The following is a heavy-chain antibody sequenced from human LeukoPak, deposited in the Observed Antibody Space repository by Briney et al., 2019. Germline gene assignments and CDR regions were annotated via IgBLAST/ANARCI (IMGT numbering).Heavy chain of an antibody. CDR2: IKQDGSEK. CDR3: ASDRGSGSFDY. CDR1: GFTSSSYW. Sequence: PGGSLRLSCAASGFTSSSYWMSWVRQVPGRGLEWVANIKQDGSEKYYVDSVKGRFTISRDNAKNSLYLQMNSLRAEDTAVYYCASDRGSGSFDYWGQGTLVTVSS. J-gene: IGHJ4*02. D-gene: IGHD3-10*01. V-gene: IGHV3-7*01.